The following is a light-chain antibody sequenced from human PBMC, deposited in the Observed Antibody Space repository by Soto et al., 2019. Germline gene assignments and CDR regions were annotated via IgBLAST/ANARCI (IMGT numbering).Light chain of an antibody. CDR2: DAS. CDR3: QQYNFWPPLT. Sequence: EIVMTQSPATLSVSPGERATLSCRASQSVNSNLAWYRQKPGQAPRLLISDASTRATGVPARFSGGGSGTAFPLTISSLQSEDSGIYYCQQYNFWPPLTFGGGTKVEIK. V-gene: IGKV3-15*01. J-gene: IGKJ4*01. CDR1: QSVNSN.